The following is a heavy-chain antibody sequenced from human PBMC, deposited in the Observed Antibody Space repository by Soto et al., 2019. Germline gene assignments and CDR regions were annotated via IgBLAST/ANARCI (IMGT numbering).Heavy chain of an antibody. CDR2: IYYSGST. CDR1: GGSISSSSYY. D-gene: IGHD3-3*01. CDR3: ATIFGVVINWFDP. Sequence: SETLSLTCTVSGGSISSSSYYWGWIRQPPGKGLEWIGSIYYSGSTYYNPSLKSRVTISVDTSKNQFSLKLSSVTAADTAVYYCATIFGVVINWFDPWGQGTLVTVSS. J-gene: IGHJ5*02. V-gene: IGHV4-39*01.